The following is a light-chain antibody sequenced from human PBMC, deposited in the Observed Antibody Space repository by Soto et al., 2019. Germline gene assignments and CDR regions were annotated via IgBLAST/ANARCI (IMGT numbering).Light chain of an antibody. CDR2: KAS. Sequence: DIQMTQSPSTLSASVGDRVTITCRASQSISDSLAWYQQKPGKAPKLLIYKASTLKSGVPSRFSGSGSGTEFTLTISSLQSDDFATYYCQQYSTYPITFGQGTRLEIK. CDR3: QQYSTYPIT. V-gene: IGKV1-5*03. J-gene: IGKJ5*01. CDR1: QSISDS.